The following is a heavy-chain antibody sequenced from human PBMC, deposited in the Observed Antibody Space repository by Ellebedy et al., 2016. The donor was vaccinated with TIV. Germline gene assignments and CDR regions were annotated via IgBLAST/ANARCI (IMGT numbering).Heavy chain of an antibody. D-gene: IGHD4-17*01. Sequence: AASVQVSCKVSGYTLPELSMHWVRQATGQGLEWMGGFDPEDGETVYARKFQGRVTMTEDTSTDTAYMDLSTLRSEDTAVYYCATGVNLRGVFDIWGQGTVVTVSS. J-gene: IGHJ3*02. CDR1: GYTLPELS. V-gene: IGHV1-24*01. CDR3: ATGVNLRGVFDI. CDR2: FDPEDGET.